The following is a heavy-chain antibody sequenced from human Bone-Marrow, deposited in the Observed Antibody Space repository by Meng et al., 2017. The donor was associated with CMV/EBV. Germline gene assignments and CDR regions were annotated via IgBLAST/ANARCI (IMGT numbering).Heavy chain of an antibody. CDR1: GFTVSSNY. Sequence: GESLKISCAASGFTVSSNYMSWVRQAPGKGLEWVANIKQDGSEKYYVDAVKGRFTISRDNGKNSLFLHMNSLRAEDTAVYYCAKDLPGVVAVPGGSDCWGQGTLVTVSS. V-gene: IGHV3-7*01. CDR2: IKQDGSEK. J-gene: IGHJ4*02. D-gene: IGHD2-2*01. CDR3: AKDLPGVVAVPGGSDC.